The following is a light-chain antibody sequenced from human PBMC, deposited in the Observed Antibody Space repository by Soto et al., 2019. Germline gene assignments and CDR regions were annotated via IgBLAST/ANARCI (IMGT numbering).Light chain of an antibody. V-gene: IGLV4-60*02. Sequence: QGVVTQSSSASASLGSSVKLTCTLSSWDRSYIIGWYQQQPGKAPRYLMKLEGSGSYNKGSGVPDRFSGSSSGAARYLTISNLQFEDEADYYCETWDSNTRVFGGGTKLTVL. CDR3: ETWDSNTRV. CDR1: SWDRSYI. CDR2: LEGSGSY. J-gene: IGLJ3*02.